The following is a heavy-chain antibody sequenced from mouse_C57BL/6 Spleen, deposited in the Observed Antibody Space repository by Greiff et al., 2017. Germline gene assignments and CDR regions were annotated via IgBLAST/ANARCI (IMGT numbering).Heavy chain of an antibody. V-gene: IGHV1-26*01. Sequence: VQLKQSGPELVKPGASVKISCKASGYTFTDYYMNWVKQSHGKSLEWIGDINPNNGGTSYNQKFKGKATLTVDKSSSTAYMELRSLTSEDSAVYYCARDGNYEYYAMDYWGQGTSVTVSS. CDR3: ARDGNYEYYAMDY. CDR1: GYTFTDYY. D-gene: IGHD2-1*01. CDR2: INPNNGGT. J-gene: IGHJ4*01.